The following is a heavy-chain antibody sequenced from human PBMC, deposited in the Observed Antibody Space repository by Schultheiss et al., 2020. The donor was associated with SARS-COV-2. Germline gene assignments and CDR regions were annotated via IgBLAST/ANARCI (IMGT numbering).Heavy chain of an antibody. Sequence: GESLKISCTASGFTFGDYAMSWVRQAPGKGLEWVSRMNSDGRKIHYADSVKGRFTISRDNRKNMLYLQMNSLRAEDTAVYYCATSLHAAGNEWGQGTLVTVSS. J-gene: IGHJ4*02. V-gene: IGHV3-74*01. CDR3: ATSLHAAGNE. CDR1: GFTFGDYA. CDR2: MNSDGRKI. D-gene: IGHD6-19*01.